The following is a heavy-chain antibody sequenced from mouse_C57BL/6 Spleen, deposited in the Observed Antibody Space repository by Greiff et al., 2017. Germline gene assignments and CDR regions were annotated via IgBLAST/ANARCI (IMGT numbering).Heavy chain of an antibody. V-gene: IGHV5-4*01. D-gene: IGHD2-3*01. J-gene: IGHJ4*01. CDR1: GFTFSSYA. CDR2: ISDGGSYT. Sequence: EVMLVESGGGLVKPGGSLKLSCAASGFTFSSYAMSWVRQTPEKRLEWVATISDGGSYTYYPDNVKGRFTISRDNAKNNLYLQMSHLKSEDTAMYYCARDGNDGFSLYAMDYWGQGTSVTVSS. CDR3: ARDGNDGFSLYAMDY.